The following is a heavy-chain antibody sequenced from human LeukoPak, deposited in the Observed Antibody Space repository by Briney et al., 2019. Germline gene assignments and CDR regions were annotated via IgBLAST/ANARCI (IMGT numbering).Heavy chain of an antibody. V-gene: IGHV4-30-4*08. CDR1: GGSISSGDYY. D-gene: IGHD5-12*01. J-gene: IGHJ4*02. CDR2: IYYSGNT. Sequence: SQTLSLTCAVSGGSISSGDYYWSWIRQPPGKGLEWIGYIYYSGNTYYNPSLKSRVTISVDPSKIHFSLRLSSVTAADTAVYYCARYSGSSPISYWGQGTLVTVSS. CDR3: ARYSGSSPISY.